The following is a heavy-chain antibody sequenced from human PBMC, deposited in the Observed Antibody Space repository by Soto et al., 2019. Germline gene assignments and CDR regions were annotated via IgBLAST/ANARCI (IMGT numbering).Heavy chain of an antibody. CDR3: ARGISGSYSAAGY. CDR2: IYYSGST. Sequence: QVQLQESGPGLVKPSQTLSLTCTVSGGSISSGGYYWSWIRQHPGKGLAWIGYIYYSGSTYYNPPLRSRVTIAVDTSKNQFSLKLSSVTAADTAVYYCARGISGSYSAAGYWGQGTLVTVSS. D-gene: IGHD1-26*01. V-gene: IGHV4-31*03. CDR1: GGSISSGGYY. J-gene: IGHJ4*02.